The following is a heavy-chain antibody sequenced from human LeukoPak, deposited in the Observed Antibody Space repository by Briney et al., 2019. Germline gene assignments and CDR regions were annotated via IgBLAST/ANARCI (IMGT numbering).Heavy chain of an antibody. CDR2: LYYIGST. Sequence: SETLSRTCSVSGGSISSYYWSWIRQPPGKGLEWIGYLYYIGSTNYNPSLESRVTISVDTSKNQFSLKVSSVTAADTPVYYCARHTLDSSGYHNAFHIWGQGTMVTVSS. CDR1: GGSISSYY. J-gene: IGHJ3*02. D-gene: IGHD3-22*01. CDR3: ARHTLDSSGYHNAFHI. V-gene: IGHV4-59*08.